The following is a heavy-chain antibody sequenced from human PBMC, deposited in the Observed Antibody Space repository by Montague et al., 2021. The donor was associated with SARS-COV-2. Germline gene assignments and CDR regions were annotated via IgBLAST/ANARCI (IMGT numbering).Heavy chain of an antibody. J-gene: IGHJ6*02. V-gene: IGHV3-33*01. Sequence: SLRLSCAASGFTFSSYGMHWVRQAPGKGLEWVAVIWYDGSNKYYADSVKGRFTISRDNSKNTLYLQMNSLRAEDTAVYYCARDWYYYDSSGYYYPPYYYGMDVWGQGTTVTVSS. CDR1: GFTFSSYG. CDR2: IWYDGSNK. D-gene: IGHD3-22*01. CDR3: ARDWYYYDSSGYYYPPYYYGMDV.